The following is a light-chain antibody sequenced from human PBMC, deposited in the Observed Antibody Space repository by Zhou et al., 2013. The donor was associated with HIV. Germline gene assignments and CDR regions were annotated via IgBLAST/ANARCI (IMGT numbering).Light chain of an antibody. CDR3: QQYDGWPSFT. CDR1: QSVSTNY. CDR2: GTS. V-gene: IGKV3-20*01. Sequence: ETVLTQSPGTLSLSPGERATLSCRASQSVSTNYLAWYQQKPGQAPRLLIYGTSSTATGIPGRFRGSGSGTDFTLTISRLEPEDFGVYYCQQYDGWPSFTFGGGTKVEIK. J-gene: IGKJ4*01.